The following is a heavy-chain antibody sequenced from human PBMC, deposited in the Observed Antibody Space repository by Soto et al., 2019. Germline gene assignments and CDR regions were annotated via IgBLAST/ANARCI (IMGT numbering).Heavy chain of an antibody. CDR3: ALLNDGDYAF. J-gene: IGHJ4*02. D-gene: IGHD4-17*01. Sequence: QITFKESGPTLVKPKQTLALNCTFSGFSVTSDGVGVGWIRQPPGKALEWLAVIFWDDDKRYSPSLESRLSIARDTSKDQVFLTMTNMESVDTATYYCALLNDGDYAFRVQGTRVTVSS. CDR2: IFWDDDK. CDR1: GFSVTSDGVG. V-gene: IGHV2-5*02.